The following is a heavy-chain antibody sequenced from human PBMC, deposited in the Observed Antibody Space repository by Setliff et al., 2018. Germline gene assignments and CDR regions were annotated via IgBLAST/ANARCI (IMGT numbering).Heavy chain of an antibody. Sequence: ASVKVSCKASGYTFTDYGVTWVRQAPGQGLEWVGWISPYSGNAYYAQKFQGRVAITTDTSTSTAYMELRSLRSDDTAVYYCAKGGNITRETYYYYGMDVWGQGTTVTVSS. D-gene: IGHD1-20*01. J-gene: IGHJ6*02. V-gene: IGHV1-18*01. CDR2: ISPYSGNA. CDR1: GYTFTDYG. CDR3: AKGGNITRETYYYYGMDV.